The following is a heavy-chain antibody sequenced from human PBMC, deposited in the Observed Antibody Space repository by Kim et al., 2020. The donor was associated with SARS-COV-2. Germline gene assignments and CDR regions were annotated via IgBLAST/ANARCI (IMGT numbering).Heavy chain of an antibody. Sequence: GGSLRLSCTASGFTFSDYYMSWIRQAPGKGLEWVSYISSSGSTIYYADSVKGRFTISRDNAKNSLYLQMNSLRAEDTAVYYCARDLWENDSSGGGNDYWGQGTLVTVSS. D-gene: IGHD3-22*01. V-gene: IGHV3-11*01. CDR3: ARDLWENDSSGGGNDY. CDR2: ISSSGSTI. CDR1: GFTFSDYY. J-gene: IGHJ4*02.